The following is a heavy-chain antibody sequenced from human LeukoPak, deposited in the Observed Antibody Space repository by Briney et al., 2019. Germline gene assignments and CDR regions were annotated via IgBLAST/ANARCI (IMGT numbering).Heavy chain of an antibody. J-gene: IGHJ4*02. Sequence: GGSLRLSCAASGFTFSSYWMSCVRQAPGKGLEWVANIKQDGSEKYYVDSVEGRFTISRDNAKNSLYLQMNSLRAEDTAVYYCAWGTIAAAGHYYFDYWGQGTQVTVSS. CDR1: GFTFSSYW. CDR2: IKQDGSEK. D-gene: IGHD6-13*01. V-gene: IGHV3-7*04. CDR3: AWGTIAAAGHYYFDY.